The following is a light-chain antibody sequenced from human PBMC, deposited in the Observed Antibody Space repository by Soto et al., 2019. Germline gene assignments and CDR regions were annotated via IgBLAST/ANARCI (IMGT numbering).Light chain of an antibody. CDR2: GAS. J-gene: IGKJ2*01. CDR1: QSVGSN. Sequence: EIVMTQSPATLSVSPGERATLSCRASQSVGSNLAWFQQKPGQAPRLLIYGASTRATGIPARFSGSGSGTEFILTISRLQSEDFAVYYCQQYNNWPPYTFGQGTKLEIK. CDR3: QQYNNWPPYT. V-gene: IGKV3-15*01.